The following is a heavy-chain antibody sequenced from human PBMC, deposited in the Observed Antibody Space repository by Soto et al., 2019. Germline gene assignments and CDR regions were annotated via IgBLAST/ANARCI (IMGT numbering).Heavy chain of an antibody. D-gene: IGHD3-10*01. CDR2: IYYSGST. V-gene: IGHV4-30-4*08. CDR3: ARVGHNYGMDV. Sequence: PSETLSLTCTVSGGSISSGGYYWSWIRQHPGKGLEWIGYIYYSGSTYYNPSLKSRVTISVDTSKNQFSLKLSSVTAADTAVYYCARVGHNYGMDVWGQGTTVTVSS. J-gene: IGHJ6*02. CDR1: GGSISSGGYY.